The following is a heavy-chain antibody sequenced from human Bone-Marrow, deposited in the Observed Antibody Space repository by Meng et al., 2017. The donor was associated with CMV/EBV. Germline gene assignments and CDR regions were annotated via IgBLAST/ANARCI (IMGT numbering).Heavy chain of an antibody. J-gene: IGHJ4*02. Sequence: GESLKISCAASGVTFSDYYMSWIHQAPGKGLEWVSSISSSSSYIYYADSVKGRFTISRDNAKNSLYLQMNSLRAEDTAVYYCTFSEYCSSTSCPFDYWGQGKLVTIAS. CDR1: GVTFSDYY. CDR2: ISSSSSYI. V-gene: IGHV3-11*06. D-gene: IGHD2-2*01. CDR3: TFSEYCSSTSCPFDY.